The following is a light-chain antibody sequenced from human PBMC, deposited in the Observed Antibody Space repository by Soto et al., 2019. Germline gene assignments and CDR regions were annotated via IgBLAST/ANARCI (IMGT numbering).Light chain of an antibody. Sequence: EVVLTQSPATPSLSPGERATLSRRASQSVSSYLAWYQQKPGQAPRLLIYDASTRATGIPARFSGSGSGTDFTLTITSLEPEDFAVYYCQQRSNWPPTFGQGTKVDIK. V-gene: IGKV3-11*01. CDR2: DAS. CDR1: QSVSSY. J-gene: IGKJ1*01. CDR3: QQRSNWPPT.